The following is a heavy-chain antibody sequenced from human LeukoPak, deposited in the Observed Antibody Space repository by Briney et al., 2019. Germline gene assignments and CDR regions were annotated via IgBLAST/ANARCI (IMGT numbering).Heavy chain of an antibody. D-gene: IGHD3-22*01. CDR2: IRQDGSDQ. Sequence: GGSLRLACAVSGFSFSRYWMSWVRQAPGKGLEWVASIRQDGSDQHYVDSVKGRLTISRDNAKNSLYLQVNSLRAEDTAMYYCARAYDSSGYRAFDIWGQGTMVTVSS. CDR3: ARAYDSSGYRAFDI. CDR1: GFSFSRYW. J-gene: IGHJ3*02. V-gene: IGHV3-7*04.